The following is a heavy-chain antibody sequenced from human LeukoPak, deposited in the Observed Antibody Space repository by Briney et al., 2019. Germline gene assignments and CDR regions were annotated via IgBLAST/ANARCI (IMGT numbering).Heavy chain of an antibody. D-gene: IGHD2-2*01. CDR1: GFTFSIYR. CDR2: IKQDGSEK. Sequence: GGSLRLSCAASGFTFSIYRMSWVRQAPGKGLEWVANIKQDGSEKYYVDSVKGRFTISRDNAKNSLYLQMNSLRAEDTAVYYCARDYGCSSTSCSPFDYWGQGTLVTVSS. CDR3: ARDYGCSSTSCSPFDY. J-gene: IGHJ4*02. V-gene: IGHV3-7*03.